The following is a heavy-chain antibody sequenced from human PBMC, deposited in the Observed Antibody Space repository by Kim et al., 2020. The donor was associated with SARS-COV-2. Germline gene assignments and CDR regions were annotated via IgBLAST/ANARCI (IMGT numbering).Heavy chain of an antibody. Sequence: GGSLRLSCAASGFTFSNAWMSWVRQAPGKGLEWVGRINSNTGSRTSDYAAPVKCIFTIARDDSKKTLYLQMNSLKPKATDWYYCTTFLTMFVVFRVNWG. V-gene: IGHV3-15*01. CDR1: GFTFSNAW. CDR3: TTFLTMFVVFRVN. D-gene: IGHD3-3*01. J-gene: IGHJ1*01. CDR2: INSNTGSRTS.